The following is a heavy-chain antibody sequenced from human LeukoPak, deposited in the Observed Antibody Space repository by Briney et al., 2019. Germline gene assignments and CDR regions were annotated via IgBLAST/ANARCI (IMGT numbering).Heavy chain of an antibody. D-gene: IGHD6-13*01. Sequence: GASVKVSCKASGYTFSSYGISWVRQAPGQGLEWMGWIASYNGNTKYAQQLQGRVTMTTDTSTGTAYMELRGLRSDDTAVYYCARAGAAAGTPFDYWGQGTLVTVSS. CDR3: ARAGAAAGTPFDY. CDR1: GYTFSSYG. CDR2: IASYNGNT. J-gene: IGHJ4*02. V-gene: IGHV1-18*01.